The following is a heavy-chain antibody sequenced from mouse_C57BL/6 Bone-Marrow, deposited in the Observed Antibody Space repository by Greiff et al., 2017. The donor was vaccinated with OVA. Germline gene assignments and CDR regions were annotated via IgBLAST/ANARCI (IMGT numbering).Heavy chain of an antibody. Sequence: EVKLVESGEGLVKPGGSLKLSCAASGFTFSSYAMSWVRQTPEKRLEWVAYISSGGDYIYYADTVKGRFTISRDNARNTLYLQMSSLKSEDTAMYYCTRGGYPPGFAYWGQGTLVTVSA. CDR2: ISSGGDYI. D-gene: IGHD2-2*01. V-gene: IGHV5-9-1*02. CDR3: TRGGYPPGFAY. CDR1: GFTFSSYA. J-gene: IGHJ3*01.